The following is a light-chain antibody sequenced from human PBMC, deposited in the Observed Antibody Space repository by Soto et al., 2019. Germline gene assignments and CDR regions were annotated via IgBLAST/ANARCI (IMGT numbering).Light chain of an antibody. CDR3: SSYAGSNNFV. Sequence: QSVLTQPPSASGFPGQSVTISCTGTSSDVGYYDYVSWYQQHPGKAPKLVIYKVTKRPSGVPDRVSASKSGNTASLTVSGLRAEDEADYYCSSYAGSNNFVFGSGTKLTVL. J-gene: IGLJ1*01. V-gene: IGLV2-8*01. CDR1: SSDVGYYDY. CDR2: KVT.